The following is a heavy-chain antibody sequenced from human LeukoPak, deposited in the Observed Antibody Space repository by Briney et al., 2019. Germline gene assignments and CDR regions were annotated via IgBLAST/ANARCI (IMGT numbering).Heavy chain of an antibody. Sequence: PSETLSLTCTVTGDSISGFYWSWIRQSPGKALEWIGYIFYTGSTNYNPSLKSRVSMSLDTSKNQLFLKLNSVTAADTAVYYCARHSGYYYARDAFDIWGQGTLVTVSS. CDR2: IFYTGST. CDR3: ARHSGYYYARDAFDI. D-gene: IGHD3-22*01. J-gene: IGHJ3*02. CDR1: GDSISGFY. V-gene: IGHV4-59*01.